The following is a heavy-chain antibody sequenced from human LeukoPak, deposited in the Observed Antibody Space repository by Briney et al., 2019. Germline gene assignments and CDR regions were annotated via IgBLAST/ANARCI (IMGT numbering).Heavy chain of an antibody. CDR2: ITNNGGTT. CDR1: GFTFSSNS. J-gene: IGHJ4*02. Sequence: PGGSLRLSCAASGFTFSSNSMNWVRQAPGRGLEWVSVITNNGGTTYYADSVKGRFTISRDNSKNMLYLQMNSLGAEDTAVYYCAKDWGYGSGTYYPHWGQGTLVTVSS. V-gene: IGHV3-23*01. CDR3: AKDWGYGSGTYYPH. D-gene: IGHD3-10*01.